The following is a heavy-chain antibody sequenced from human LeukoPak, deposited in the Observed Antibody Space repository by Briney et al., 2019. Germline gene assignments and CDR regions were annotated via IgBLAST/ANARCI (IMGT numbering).Heavy chain of an antibody. V-gene: IGHV3-20*04. CDR1: GFNFHDYG. J-gene: IGHJ4*02. Sequence: GGSLRLSCAASGFNFHDYGMTWVRQAPGEGLEWVSGISWNGGSTSYVDSVKGRFTISRDNAKNSPYLQMNSLRGEDTALYFCARGSGSYSTYFDFWGQGILVTVSS. CDR2: ISWNGGST. D-gene: IGHD1-26*01. CDR3: ARGSGSYSTYFDF.